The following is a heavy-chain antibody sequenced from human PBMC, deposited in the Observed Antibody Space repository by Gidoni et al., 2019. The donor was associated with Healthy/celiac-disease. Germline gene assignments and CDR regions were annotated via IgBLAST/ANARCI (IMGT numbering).Heavy chain of an antibody. CDR2: IIPILSIA. CDR1: GGTFSSSA. J-gene: IGHJ6*02. D-gene: IGHD4-17*01. CDR3: ARDPTVVTRVGFDYYYGMDV. V-gene: IGHV1-69*04. Sequence: QVQLVQSGAEVKKPGSSVKVSCKASGGTFSSSAISWVRQAPGQGLEWMGRIIPILSIANYAQKFQGRVTITADKSTSTAYMELSSLRSEDTAVYYCARDPTVVTRVGFDYYYGMDVWGQGTTVTVSS.